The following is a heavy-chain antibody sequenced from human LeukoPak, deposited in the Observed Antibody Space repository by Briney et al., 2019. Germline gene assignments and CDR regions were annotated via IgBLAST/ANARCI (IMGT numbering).Heavy chain of an antibody. CDR2: ISGSGGST. Sequence: PGGSLRLSCAASGFTFSSYAMSWVRQAPGKGLEWVSAISGSGGSTYYADSVKGRFTISRDNSKNTLHLQMNSLKTEDTAVYYCTATEDFWSGYSRFDYWGQGTLVTVSS. CDR3: TATEDFWSGYSRFDY. CDR1: GFTFSSYA. D-gene: IGHD3-3*01. J-gene: IGHJ4*02. V-gene: IGHV3-23*01.